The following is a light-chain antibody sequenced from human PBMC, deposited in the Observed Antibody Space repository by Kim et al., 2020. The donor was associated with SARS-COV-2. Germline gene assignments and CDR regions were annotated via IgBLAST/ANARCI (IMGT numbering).Light chain of an antibody. Sequence: VAPGKTAGLTRGGANMAKEYVHGYQQKQGQAPGLVIFYDNDRPSGIPEQFSGTNSGNTATLTISRVEAGDEADYYCHVWDNTSDHVFGAGTKVTVL. CDR2: YDN. V-gene: IGLV3-21*04. CDR3: HVWDNTSDHV. J-gene: IGLJ1*01. CDR1: NMAKEY.